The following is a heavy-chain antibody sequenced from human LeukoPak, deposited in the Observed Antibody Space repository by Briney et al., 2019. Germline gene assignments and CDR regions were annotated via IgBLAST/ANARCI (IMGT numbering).Heavy chain of an antibody. J-gene: IGHJ5*02. Sequence: SETLSLTCTVSGGSISSYYWSWIRQPPGKGLEWIGYIYYSGSTNYNPSLKSRVTISVDTSKNQFSLKLSSLTAADTAVYYCARGYYGSGSYSVRWFDPWGQGTLVAVSS. CDR1: GGSISSYY. V-gene: IGHV4-59*01. CDR2: IYYSGST. D-gene: IGHD3-10*01. CDR3: ARGYYGSGSYSVRWFDP.